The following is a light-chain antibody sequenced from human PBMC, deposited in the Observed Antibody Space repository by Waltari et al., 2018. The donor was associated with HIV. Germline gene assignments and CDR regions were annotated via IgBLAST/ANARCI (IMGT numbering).Light chain of an antibody. Sequence: SYELTQPPSVSASPGQPARTTCVAAALPQQYAYWYQQKPGQAPVMVIYNDHARPSGIPERFSGSSSGTTVTLTISGVQAEDEADYYCHSSDRSGTYVFGPGTQVTVL. CDR3: HSSDRSGTYV. CDR2: NDH. J-gene: IGLJ1*01. V-gene: IGLV3-25*03. CDR1: ALPQQY.